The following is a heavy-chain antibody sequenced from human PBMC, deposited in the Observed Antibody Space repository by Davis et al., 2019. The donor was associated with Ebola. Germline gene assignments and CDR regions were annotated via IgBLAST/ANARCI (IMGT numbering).Heavy chain of an antibody. CDR1: GFTFSSYG. J-gene: IGHJ4*02. D-gene: IGHD2-15*01. Sequence: GGSLRLSCAASGFTFSSYGMHWVRQAPGKGLEWVAVISYDGSNKYYADSVKGRFTISRDNSKNTLYLQMNSLRAEDTAVYYCARDLGYCSGGSCYSTDTFDYWGQGTLVTVSS. V-gene: IGHV3-30*03. CDR2: ISYDGSNK. CDR3: ARDLGYCSGGSCYSTDTFDY.